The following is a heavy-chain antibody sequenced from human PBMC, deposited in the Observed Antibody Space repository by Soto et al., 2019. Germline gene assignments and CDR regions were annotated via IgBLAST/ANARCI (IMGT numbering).Heavy chain of an antibody. D-gene: IGHD3-3*01. CDR2: IFSSGRS. Sequence: QMQLQESGPGLVKPSETLSLTCAVSGGSISSGRNFWGWIRQPPGKGLEWIGSIFSSGRSYYNPSLQSRVTISLATSKNPFSLRVNSVTAADTAVYYCARHRRFTPVARSGYSKTWFDPWGQGIRVTVPS. CDR1: GGSISSGRNF. J-gene: IGHJ5*01. CDR3: ARHRRFTPVARSGYSKTWFDP. V-gene: IGHV4-39*01.